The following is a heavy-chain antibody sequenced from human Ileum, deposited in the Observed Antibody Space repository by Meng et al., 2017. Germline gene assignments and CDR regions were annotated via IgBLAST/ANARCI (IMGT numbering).Heavy chain of an antibody. V-gene: IGHV2-5*02. CDR2: IYWDDDK. Sequence: QITLKETGPALVKATQTRTLTCNFSGFSLATSVVSVGWIRQPPGEALGWVALIYWDDDKRYSPSLKNRLAITKDTSKNQVVLTMTNMDPMDTGTYYCAHSPQGYFDYWGPGTLVTVSS. CDR1: GFSLATSVVS. CDR3: AHSPQGYFDY. J-gene: IGHJ4*02.